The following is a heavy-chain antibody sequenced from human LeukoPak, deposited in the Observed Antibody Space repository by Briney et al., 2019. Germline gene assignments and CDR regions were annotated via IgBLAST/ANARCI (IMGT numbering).Heavy chain of an antibody. J-gene: IGHJ4*02. CDR2: INQDGSEK. CDR1: GFTFISYW. V-gene: IGHV3-7*01. D-gene: IGHD3-22*01. Sequence: GGSLRLSCAASGFTFISYWMSWVRQAPGRGLEWVANINQDGSEKYYVDSLKGRFTISRDLAKNSLYLQMHSLRAEDTAVYYCAREGGYYDSSGYYFPSGFDYWGQGTLVTVSS. CDR3: AREGGYYDSSGYYFPSGFDY.